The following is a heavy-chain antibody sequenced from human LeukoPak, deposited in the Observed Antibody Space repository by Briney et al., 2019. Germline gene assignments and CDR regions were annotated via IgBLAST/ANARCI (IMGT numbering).Heavy chain of an antibody. D-gene: IGHD6-13*01. CDR2: ISSSSSYI. CDR3: ASPYSSRWYELCY. Sequence: PGGSLRLSCAAPGFTFSSYSMNWVRQAPGKGLEWVSSISSSSSYIYYADSVKGRFTISRDNAKNSLYLQMNSLRAEDTAVYYCASPYSSRWYELCYWGQGTLVTVSS. V-gene: IGHV3-21*01. J-gene: IGHJ4*02. CDR1: GFTFSSYS.